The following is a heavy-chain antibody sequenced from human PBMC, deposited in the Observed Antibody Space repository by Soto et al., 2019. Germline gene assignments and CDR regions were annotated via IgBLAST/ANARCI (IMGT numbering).Heavy chain of an antibody. CDR2: IVVGSGNT. CDR3: ASRGRGGYNFTRSRNFDY. V-gene: IGHV1-58*01. J-gene: IGHJ4*02. CDR1: GFTFTSSA. D-gene: IGHD5-18*01. Sequence: SVKVSCKASGFTFTSSAVHWVRQARGQRXEWIGWIVVGSGNTNYAQKFQERVTITRDMSTNTAYMELSSLRSEDTAVYYCASRGRGGYNFTRSRNFDYWGQGTLVTVSS.